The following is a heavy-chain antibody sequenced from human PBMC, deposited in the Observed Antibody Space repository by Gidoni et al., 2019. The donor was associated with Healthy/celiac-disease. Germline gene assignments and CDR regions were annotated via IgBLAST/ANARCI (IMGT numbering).Heavy chain of an antibody. J-gene: IGHJ3*02. CDR3: ARDGRMIVVADHDAFDI. V-gene: IGHV3-33*01. CDR2: IWDDGSNK. Sequence: QVQLVESGGGVVQHGRSLRLSCAASGFTLSSDGMHWVRQAPGKGLGWVAVIWDDGSNKYYADSVKGRFTISRDNSKNTLYLQMNSLRAEDTAVYYCARDGRMIVVADHDAFDIWGQGTMVTVSS. CDR1: GFTLSSDG. D-gene: IGHD3-22*01.